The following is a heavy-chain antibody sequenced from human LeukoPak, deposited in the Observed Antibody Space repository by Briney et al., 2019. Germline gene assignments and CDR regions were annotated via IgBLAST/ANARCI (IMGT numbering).Heavy chain of an antibody. V-gene: IGHV1-69*04. D-gene: IGHD1-26*01. CDR2: IIPILGIA. CDR1: GGTFSSYA. J-gene: IGHJ6*02. CDR3: ARDLLWELLRGGYYYGMDV. Sequence: SVKVSCKASGGTFSSYAISWVRQAPGQGLEWMGRIIPILGIANYAQKFQGRVTITADKSTSTAYMELSSLRSDDTAVYYCARDLLWELLRGGYYYGMDVWGQGTTVTVSS.